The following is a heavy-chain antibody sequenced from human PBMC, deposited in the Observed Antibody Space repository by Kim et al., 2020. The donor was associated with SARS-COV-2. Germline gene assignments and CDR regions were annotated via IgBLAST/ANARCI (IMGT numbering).Heavy chain of an antibody. CDR1: GFTFSSYA. V-gene: IGHV3-23*01. J-gene: IGHJ5*02. D-gene: IGHD6-13*01. CDR2: ISGSGGST. Sequence: GGSLRLSCAASGFTFSSYAMSWVRQAPGKGLEWVSAISGSGGSTYYADSVKGRFTISRDNSKNTLYLQMNSLRAEDTAVYYCAKDIAGIAAAGTLNWFDPWGQGTLVTVSS. CDR3: AKDIAGIAAAGTLNWFDP.